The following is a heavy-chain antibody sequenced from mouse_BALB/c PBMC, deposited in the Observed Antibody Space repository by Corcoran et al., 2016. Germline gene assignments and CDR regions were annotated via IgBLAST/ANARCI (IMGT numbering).Heavy chain of an antibody. CDR2: IYWDDDK. V-gene: IGHV8-12*01. J-gene: IGHJ4*01. CDR3: ARFYYGNYYAMDY. CDR1: GFSLSTSGMG. D-gene: IGHD2-1*01. Sequence: QVTLKESGPGILQPSQTLSLTCSFSGFSLSTSGMGVRWIRQPSGKGLEWLAHIYWDDDKRYNPSLKSRLTISKDTSSNQVFLKITSVDTADTATYYCARFYYGNYYAMDYWGQGTSVTVSS.